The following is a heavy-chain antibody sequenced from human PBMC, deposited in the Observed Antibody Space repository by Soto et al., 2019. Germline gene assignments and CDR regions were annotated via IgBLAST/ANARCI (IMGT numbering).Heavy chain of an antibody. Sequence: SETLSLTCAVSGYSISSGYYWGWIRPPPRKGLGLGWSIYHSASTYYTPYLKSRVTISVDTSKNQFSLKLSSVTAADTAVYYCARDSVAEIGRWGPGTLVTVSS. CDR2: IYHSAST. D-gene: IGHD2-15*01. CDR1: GYSISSGYY. CDR3: ARDSVAEIGR. J-gene: IGHJ4*02. V-gene: IGHV4-38-2*02.